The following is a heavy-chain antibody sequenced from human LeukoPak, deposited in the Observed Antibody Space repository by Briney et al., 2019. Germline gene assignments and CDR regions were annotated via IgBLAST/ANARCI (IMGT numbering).Heavy chain of an antibody. Sequence: GRSLRLSCAASGFTFSSYAMHWVRQAPGKGLGWVAVIANDGKDKKSADSVKGRFTISRDNSKNTLYLQMNSLRDEDMAIYYCAKDRAPRAAAYYFDCWGQGTLVTVSS. CDR3: AKDRAPRAAAYYFDC. V-gene: IGHV3-30*18. J-gene: IGHJ4*02. CDR1: GFTFSSYA. D-gene: IGHD6-13*01. CDR2: IANDGKDK.